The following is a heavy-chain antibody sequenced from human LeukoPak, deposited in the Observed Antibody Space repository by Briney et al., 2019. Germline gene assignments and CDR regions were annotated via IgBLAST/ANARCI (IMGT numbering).Heavy chain of an antibody. Sequence: GGSLRLSCAASGFTFSSYGMHWVRQAPGKGLEWVGVIPYDGSNKFYADSVKGRFTISRDNSKNTLYLQMNSLGAEDTAVYYCAKDLWVTYGSGSYYFDYWGQGTLVTVSS. CDR3: AKDLWVTYGSGSYYFDY. CDR1: GFTFSSYG. V-gene: IGHV3-30*18. D-gene: IGHD3-10*01. J-gene: IGHJ4*02. CDR2: IPYDGSNK.